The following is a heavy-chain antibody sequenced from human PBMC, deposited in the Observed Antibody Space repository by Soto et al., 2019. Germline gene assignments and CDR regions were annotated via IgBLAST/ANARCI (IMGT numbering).Heavy chain of an antibody. D-gene: IGHD3-3*01. CDR2: ISGTSPST. Sequence: EVQLLESGGGLVQPGGSLRLSCAASGFTFSAYAMSWVRQAPGKGLEWGSAISGTSPSTYYADSVQGRFSISTDSSRKTLFLQMNTLRDEDTAVYFCATRIFGVEYWGQGTLVTVSS. CDR3: ATRIFGVEY. V-gene: IGHV3-23*01. CDR1: GFTFSAYA. J-gene: IGHJ4*02.